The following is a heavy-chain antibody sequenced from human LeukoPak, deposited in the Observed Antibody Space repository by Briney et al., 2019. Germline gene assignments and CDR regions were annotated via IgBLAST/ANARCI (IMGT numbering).Heavy chain of an antibody. D-gene: IGHD6-13*01. J-gene: IGHJ4*02. CDR2: IYYSGST. CDR3: ARDSSSWYPDY. CDR1: GGSISSYY. V-gene: IGHV4-59*01. Sequence: SETLSLTCTVSGGSISSYYWSWIRQPPGKGLEWIGYIYYSGSTNYNPSLKSRVTISVDTSKNQFSLKLSSATAADTAVYYCARDSSSWYPDYWGQGTLVTVSS.